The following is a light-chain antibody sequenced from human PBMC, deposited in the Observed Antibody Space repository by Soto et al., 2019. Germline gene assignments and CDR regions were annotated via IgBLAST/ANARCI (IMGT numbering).Light chain of an antibody. V-gene: IGLV2-8*01. CDR1: SSDVGGYNY. CDR2: EVS. J-gene: IGLJ3*02. CDR3: SSYAGNNNLV. Sequence: QSALTQPPSASGSPGQSVTISCIGTSSDVGGYNYVSWYQQHPGKAPKLIISEVSKRPSGVPDRFSGSKSGNTASLTVSGLQAEDEADYFCSSYAGNNNLVFGGGTKLTVL.